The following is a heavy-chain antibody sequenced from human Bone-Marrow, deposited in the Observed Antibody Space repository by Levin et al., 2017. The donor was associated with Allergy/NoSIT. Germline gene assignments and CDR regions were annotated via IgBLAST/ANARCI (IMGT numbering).Heavy chain of an antibody. Sequence: SQTLSLPCAISGDSVSSNSAAWNWIRQSPSRGLEWLGRTYYRSKWYNDYAVSVKSRITINPDTSKNQFSLQLNSVTPEDTAVYYCARDRGSAGAARGPGDAFDIWGQGTMVTVSS. CDR3: ARDRGSAGAARGPGDAFDI. CDR2: TYYRSKWYN. V-gene: IGHV6-1*01. CDR1: GDSVSSNSAA. D-gene: IGHD6-6*01. J-gene: IGHJ3*02.